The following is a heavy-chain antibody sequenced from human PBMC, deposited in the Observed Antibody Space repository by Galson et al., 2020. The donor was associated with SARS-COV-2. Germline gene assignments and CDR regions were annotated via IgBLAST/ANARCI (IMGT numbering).Heavy chain of an antibody. Sequence: GESLKISCKASGYTFTSYYMHWVRQAPGQGLEWMGIINPSGGSTSYAQKFQGRVTMTRDTSTSTVYMELSSLRSEDTAVYYCARDLDLRDYDILTGYYRVTDHYYYGMDVWGQGTTVTVSS. J-gene: IGHJ6*02. CDR1: GYTFTSYY. D-gene: IGHD3-9*01. V-gene: IGHV1-46*01. CDR3: ARDLDLRDYDILTGYYRVTDHYYYGMDV. CDR2: INPSGGST.